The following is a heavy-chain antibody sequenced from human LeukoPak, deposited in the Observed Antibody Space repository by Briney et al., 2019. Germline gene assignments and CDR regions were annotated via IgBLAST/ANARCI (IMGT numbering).Heavy chain of an antibody. CDR1: GYSFTSYW. J-gene: IGHJ4*02. V-gene: IGHV5-51*01. Sequence: GESLKISCKGSGYSFTSYWIGWVRQMPGKGLEWMGIIYPGDSDTRYSPSFQGQVTISADKPISTAYLQWSSLKASDTAMYYCARQDYYDSSGYYSLDYWGQGTLVTVSS. CDR3: ARQDYYDSSGYYSLDY. D-gene: IGHD3-22*01. CDR2: IYPGDSDT.